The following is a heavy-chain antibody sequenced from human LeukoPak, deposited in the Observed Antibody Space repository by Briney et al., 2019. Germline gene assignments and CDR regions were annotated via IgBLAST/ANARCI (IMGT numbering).Heavy chain of an antibody. CDR3: ARRIPRDLYAPGYGMDV. V-gene: IGHV3-74*01. Sequence: GGSLRLSCAASGFTFSSYWMHWVRQAPGKGLVWVSRINSDGSSTSYADSVKGRFTISRDNAKNTLYLQMNSLRAEDTAVYYCARRIPRDLYAPGYGMDVWGQGTTVTVSS. D-gene: IGHD2/OR15-2a*01. CDR2: INSDGSST. CDR1: GFTFSSYW. J-gene: IGHJ6*02.